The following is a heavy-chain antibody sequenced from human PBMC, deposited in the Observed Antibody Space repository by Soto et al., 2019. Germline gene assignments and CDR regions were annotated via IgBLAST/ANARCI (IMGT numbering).Heavy chain of an antibody. CDR2: IYKGDGT. CDR3: VLGFDFRSGEGAFDP. CDR1: GFTVSGHY. Sequence: EVQLVESGGGLIQPGGSLRLSCAASGFTVSGHYMSWVRQTPGKGLEWVSVIYKGDGTYYADSVKGRFSISRDNSKNTLYLQMNILRDEDTAVYYCVLGFDFRSGEGAFDPWVQGTLVTVSS. V-gene: IGHV3-53*01. D-gene: IGHD3-3*01. J-gene: IGHJ5*02.